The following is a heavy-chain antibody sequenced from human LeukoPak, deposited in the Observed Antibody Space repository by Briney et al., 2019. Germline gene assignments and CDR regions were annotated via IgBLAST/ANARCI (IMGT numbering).Heavy chain of an antibody. V-gene: IGHV3-33*01. Sequence: GRSLRLSCAASGFTFSSHGMHWVRQAPGKGLECATFISYNGNNRYYADSVKGRFTISRDNSKNTLSLRMDSLRDEDSGVYYCARWTGADFSGYYDYWGQGTLVTVSS. J-gene: IGHJ4*02. CDR2: ISYNGNNR. D-gene: IGHD3-22*01. CDR1: GFTFSSHG. CDR3: ARWTGADFSGYYDY.